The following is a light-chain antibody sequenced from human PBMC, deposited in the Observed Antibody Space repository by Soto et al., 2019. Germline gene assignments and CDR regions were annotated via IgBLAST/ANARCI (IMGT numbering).Light chain of an antibody. CDR2: RNS. J-gene: IGLJ1*01. CDR3: AAWDDNLSGLYV. Sequence: QSALTQSLSASGTPGQRVTISCSGSASTIGRNYVYWYQQLPGTAPKLLIYRNSQRPSGVPDRFSGSKSGTSASLAISGLRSEDEADYYCAAWDDNLSGLYVFGAGTKVTVL. V-gene: IGLV1-47*01. CDR1: ASTIGRNY.